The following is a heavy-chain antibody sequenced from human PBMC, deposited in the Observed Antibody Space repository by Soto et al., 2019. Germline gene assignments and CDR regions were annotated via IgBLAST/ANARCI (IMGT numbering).Heavy chain of an antibody. D-gene: IGHD3-22*01. Sequence: QVQLVQSGAEVKKPGASVKVSCKASGYTFTSYYMHWVRQAPGQGLEWMGIINPSGGSTSYAQKFQGRVTMTRDTSTSTVYMELSSLRSEDTAVYYCAREPIVVVGHDAFDIWGQGTMVTVSS. CDR3: AREPIVVVGHDAFDI. V-gene: IGHV1-46*01. CDR2: INPSGGST. CDR1: GYTFTSYY. J-gene: IGHJ3*02.